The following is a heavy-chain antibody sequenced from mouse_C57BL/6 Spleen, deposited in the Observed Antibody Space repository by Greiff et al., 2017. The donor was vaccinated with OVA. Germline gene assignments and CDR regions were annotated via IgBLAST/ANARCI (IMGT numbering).Heavy chain of an antibody. J-gene: IGHJ3*01. CDR3: AREGGFAD. CDR1: GYTFTSYW. V-gene: IGHV1-50*01. CDR2: IDPSDSYT. Sequence: QVQLQQPGAELVKPGASVKLSCKASGYTFTSYWMQWVKQRPGQGLEWIGEIDPSDSYTNYNQKFKGKATLTVDTSSSTAYMQLSSLTSEDAAVYYCAREGGFADWGQGTLVTVSA.